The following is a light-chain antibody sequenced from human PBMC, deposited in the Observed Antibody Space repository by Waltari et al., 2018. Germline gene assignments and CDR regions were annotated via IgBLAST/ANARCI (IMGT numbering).Light chain of an antibody. CDR3: QQSYSVPYT. Sequence: DIQMTQSPSSLSASVGDGATIHGRASQNIGSYIIWYQHKPGKAPELLIYAANSVHRGVSFRFDGRGSGTHFSLTIKSLKPDDSATYFCQQSYSVPYTFGQGTNLGV. J-gene: IGKJ2*01. V-gene: IGKV1-39*01. CDR2: AAN. CDR1: QNIGSY.